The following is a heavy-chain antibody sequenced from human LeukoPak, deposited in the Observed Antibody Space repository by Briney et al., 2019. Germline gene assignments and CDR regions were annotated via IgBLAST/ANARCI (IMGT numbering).Heavy chain of an antibody. CDR2: INPSGAST. CDR3: ARVAAAGFAYDKFDP. J-gene: IGHJ5*02. CDR1: VSIFTRYY. V-gene: IGHV1-46*01. D-gene: IGHD6-13*01. Sequence: ASVKVSCKPSVSIFTRYYMHCMRQAPAQGLEWMGIINPSGASTNYAQQYQGRVNMTRNTSTNTVYMELGSLRSEDTAVYYCARVAAAGFAYDKFDPWGQGTLVTVSS.